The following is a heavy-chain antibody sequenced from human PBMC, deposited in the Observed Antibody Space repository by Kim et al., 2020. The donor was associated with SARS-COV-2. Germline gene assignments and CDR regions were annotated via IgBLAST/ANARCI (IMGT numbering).Heavy chain of an antibody. Sequence: ASVKGRFTISRDDSKSIAYLQMNSLKTEDTAVYYCIRVGSTYYDSSGYPYWGQGTLVTVSS. J-gene: IGHJ4*02. CDR3: IRVGSTYYDSSGYPY. D-gene: IGHD3-22*01. V-gene: IGHV3-49*02.